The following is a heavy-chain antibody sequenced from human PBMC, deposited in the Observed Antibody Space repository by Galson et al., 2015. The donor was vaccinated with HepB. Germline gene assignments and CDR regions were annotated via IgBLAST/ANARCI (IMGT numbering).Heavy chain of an antibody. CDR3: ARDVVPRGIHYVGMDV. CDR2: VKSDGRAT. Sequence: SLRVSCAASEFTFRDYWMSWVRQAPGKGLEWVAQVKSDGRATYYVDSAQGRFTISRDNAKNSLYLQMNSLRAEDTAVYYCARDVVPRGIHYVGMDVWGQGTTVTVS. J-gene: IGHJ6*02. D-gene: IGHD2-21*01. CDR1: EFTFRDYW. V-gene: IGHV3-7*01.